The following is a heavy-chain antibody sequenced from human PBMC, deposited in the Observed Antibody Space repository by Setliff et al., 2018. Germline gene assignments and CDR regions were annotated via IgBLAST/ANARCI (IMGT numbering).Heavy chain of an antibody. CDR2: ISGSGDAT. V-gene: IGHV3-23*01. Sequence: PGGSLRLSCAASGFTFSSYAMTWVRQAPGKGLEWVSAISGSGDATYYADSVKGRFTISRDNSKNTLYLQMNSLRTEDTAVYYCARGNYGSGSPVYVWFDPWGQGTLVTVSS. CDR1: GFTFSSYA. J-gene: IGHJ5*02. D-gene: IGHD3-10*01. CDR3: ARGNYGSGSPVYVWFDP.